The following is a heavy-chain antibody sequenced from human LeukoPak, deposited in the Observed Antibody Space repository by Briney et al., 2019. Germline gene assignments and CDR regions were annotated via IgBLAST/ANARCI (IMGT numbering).Heavy chain of an antibody. Sequence: ASVKVSCKASGYTFTSYGISWVRQAPGQGLEWMGWISAYTGNTNYAQKLQGRVTMTTDTSTSTAYMELRSLRSDDTAVYYCARLDYYDSSGYSDYYYYYMDVWGKGTTVTVSS. CDR3: ARLDYYDSSGYSDYYYYYMDV. J-gene: IGHJ6*03. CDR2: ISAYTGNT. CDR1: GYTFTSYG. D-gene: IGHD3-22*01. V-gene: IGHV1-18*01.